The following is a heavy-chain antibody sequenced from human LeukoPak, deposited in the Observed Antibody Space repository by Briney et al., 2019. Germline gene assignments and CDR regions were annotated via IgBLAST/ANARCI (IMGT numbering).Heavy chain of an antibody. V-gene: IGHV3-74*01. CDR3: ARVRWGGLYYFDY. Sequence: GGSLRLSCAASGFTFSSYWMHWVRQAPGKGLVGLSRINDDGRSTSYADSVKGRFTISRDNAKNTLYLQMNSLRAEDTAVYYCARVRWGGLYYFDYWGQGTLVTVSS. CDR2: INDDGRST. J-gene: IGHJ4*02. CDR1: GFTFSSYW. D-gene: IGHD3-16*01.